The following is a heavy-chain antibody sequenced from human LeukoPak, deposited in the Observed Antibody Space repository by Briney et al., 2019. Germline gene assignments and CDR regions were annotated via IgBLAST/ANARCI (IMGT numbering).Heavy chain of an antibody. J-gene: IGHJ4*02. CDR3: ATDGYHYFDC. V-gene: IGHV3-53*01. CDR2: IYNDGGTA. D-gene: IGHD5-12*01. Sequence: GGSLRLSCAASGFTVSSNYMSWVRQAPGKGLEWGSLIYNDGGTAYYADSVKGRFTISRDNSRRIVYLQMDSLRPEDTAVYYCATDGYHYFDCGGQGTLVTVS. CDR1: GFTVSSNY.